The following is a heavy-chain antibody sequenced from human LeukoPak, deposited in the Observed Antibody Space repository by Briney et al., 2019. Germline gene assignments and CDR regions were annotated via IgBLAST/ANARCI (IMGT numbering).Heavy chain of an antibody. D-gene: IGHD3-22*01. V-gene: IGHV4-30-4*01. CDR2: IYYSGST. CDR1: GGSISSGDYY. J-gene: IGHJ6*02. CDR3: ARGPLYYYDSSGYGSWYYYYGMDV. Sequence: SETLSLTCTVSGGSISSGDYYWSWIRQPPGKGLEWIGYIYYSGSTYYNPSLKSRVTVSVDTSKNQFSLKLSSVTAADTAVYYCARGPLYYYDSSGYGSWYYYYGMDVWGQGTTVVVSS.